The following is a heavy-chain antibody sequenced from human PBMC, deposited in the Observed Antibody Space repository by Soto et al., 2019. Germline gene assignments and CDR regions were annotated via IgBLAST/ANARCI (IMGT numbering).Heavy chain of an antibody. D-gene: IGHD3-3*01. CDR1: GDSISSNH. J-gene: IGHJ4*02. Sequence: PWETLSLTCTVSGDSISSNHWTWIRQPPGKGLEWLGHIYNAGSTNYNPSLGSRVSISVDTSENHFSLKLDSVTAADTAVYFCARNIRGGSYDHFFDYWGQGTLVTVSS. CDR3: ARNIRGGSYDHFFDY. V-gene: IGHV4-59*01. CDR2: IYNAGST.